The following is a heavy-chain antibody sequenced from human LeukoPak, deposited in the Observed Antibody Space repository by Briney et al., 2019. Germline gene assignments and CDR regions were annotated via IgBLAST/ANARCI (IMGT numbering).Heavy chain of an antibody. D-gene: IGHD2-2*01. CDR1: GYTFTTYG. J-gene: IGHJ6*02. CDR3: ARDLGYHLLTNYYYYGMDV. Sequence: ASVKVSCKTSGYTFTTYGISWVRQAPGQGLEWMGWISPYNANTNYAQKLQGRVTMTTDTSTSTAYMELRSLRSVDTAVYYCARDLGYHLLTNYYYYGMDVWGQGTTVTVSS. V-gene: IGHV1-18*01. CDR2: ISPYNANT.